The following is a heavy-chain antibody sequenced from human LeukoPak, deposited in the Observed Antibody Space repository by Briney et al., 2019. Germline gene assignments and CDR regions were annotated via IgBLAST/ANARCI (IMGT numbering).Heavy chain of an antibody. D-gene: IGHD3-3*01. CDR2: TRYDGSNK. CDR3: AKDKAISSGSEYYFDY. Sequence: GGSLRLSCAASGFTFSSNAMHWVREAPGKGLEWVAFTRYDGSNKYYADSVKGRFTIARDNSKNTLYLQMNSLRAEDTAVYYCAKDKAISSGSEYYFDYWGQGTLVTVSS. V-gene: IGHV3-30*02. CDR1: GFTFSSNA. J-gene: IGHJ4*02.